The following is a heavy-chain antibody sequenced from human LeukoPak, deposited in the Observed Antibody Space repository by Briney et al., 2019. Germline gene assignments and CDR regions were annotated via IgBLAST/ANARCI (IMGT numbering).Heavy chain of an antibody. D-gene: IGHD4-23*01. Sequence: SETLSLTCSVSDASIDNYYWNWIRQPPGGGLQWNGHIFHSGRPKYNPSLKSRVTILVDTSKKQFSLKLSSVAAADTAVYYCAGGLLWYPFTNWDQGTMVTVSS. CDR3: AGGLLWYPFTN. J-gene: IGHJ3*02. V-gene: IGHV4-4*09. CDR1: DASIDNYY. CDR2: IFHSGRP.